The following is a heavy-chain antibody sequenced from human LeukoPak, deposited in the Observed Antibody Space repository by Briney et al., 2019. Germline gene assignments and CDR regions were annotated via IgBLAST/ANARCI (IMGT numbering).Heavy chain of an antibody. CDR2: ISYSGTST. Sequence: GGSLRLSCAASGFTFSSYVMTWVRQAPGRGLEWVSGISYSGTSTYYADSVKGRFTISRDNSQNTLYLQMNNVRAEDTAVYYCAKGGPYGGTSQGGFGYWGQGTLVSVSS. D-gene: IGHD4-23*01. CDR1: GFTFSSYV. J-gene: IGHJ4*02. V-gene: IGHV3-23*01. CDR3: AKGGPYGGTSQGGFGY.